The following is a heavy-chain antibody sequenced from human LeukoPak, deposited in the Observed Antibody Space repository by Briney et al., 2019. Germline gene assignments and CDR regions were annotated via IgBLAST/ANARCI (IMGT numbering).Heavy chain of an antibody. J-gene: IGHJ4*02. CDR2: IYSGGST. V-gene: IGHV3-66*01. CDR3: ARGPGGYHNT. CDR1: GFTFSSHG. Sequence: PGGSLRLSCAASGFTFSSHGINWVRQAPGKGLEWVSLIYSGGSTYYADSVKGRFTISRDNSKNTLYLQMNSLRAEDTAVYYCARGPGGYHNTGGQGTLVTVSS. D-gene: IGHD5-12*01.